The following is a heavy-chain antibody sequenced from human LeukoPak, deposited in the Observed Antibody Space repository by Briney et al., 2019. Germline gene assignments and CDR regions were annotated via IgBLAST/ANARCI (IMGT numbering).Heavy chain of an antibody. D-gene: IGHD3-3*01. CDR1: GCTFTGYY. V-gene: IGHV1-2*02. CDR2: INPNSGGT. CDR3: ARDRYDFWSGANDY. J-gene: IGHJ4*02. Sequence: GASVKVSCRASGCTFTGYYMHWVRQAPGQGLEWMGWINPNSGGTNYAQKFQGRVTMTRDTSISTAYMELSRLRSDDTAVYYCARDRYDFWSGANDYWGQGTLVTVSS.